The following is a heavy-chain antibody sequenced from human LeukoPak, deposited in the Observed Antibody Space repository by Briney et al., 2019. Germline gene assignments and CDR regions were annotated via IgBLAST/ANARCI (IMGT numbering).Heavy chain of an antibody. CDR1: GFSFDDYG. CDR2: IIWNGGKT. Sequence: SGGSLRLSCAASGFSFDDYGMSWVRQAPGKGLEWVSGIIWNGGKTDYADSVKGRFTISRDNAKSSLYLQMNSLRVEDAALYYCAKQCGYSFGSFDYWGQGTLVTVSS. CDR3: AKQCGYSFGSFDY. D-gene: IGHD5-18*01. J-gene: IGHJ4*02. V-gene: IGHV3-20*04.